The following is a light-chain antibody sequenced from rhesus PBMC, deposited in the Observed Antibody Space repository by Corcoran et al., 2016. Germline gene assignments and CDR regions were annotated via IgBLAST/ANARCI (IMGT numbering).Light chain of an antibody. CDR2: KAS. J-gene: IGKJ3*01. Sequence: DIQMTQSPSSLSASVGDRVTITCRASENVNNYLNWYQQKPGKAPKLLHYKASTLQSGVPSRFSGSGSGTDYTFTISSLQPEDVATYYCQHGYGTPFTFGPGTKLDIK. CDR3: QHGYGTPFT. V-gene: IGKV1-74*01. CDR1: ENVNNY.